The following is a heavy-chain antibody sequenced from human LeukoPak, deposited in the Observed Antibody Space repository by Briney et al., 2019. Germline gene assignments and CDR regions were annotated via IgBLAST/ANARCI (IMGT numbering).Heavy chain of an antibody. Sequence: GGSLRLSCAASAFTFSNYFMHWVRQAPGKGLEWVAVIASDGNHTFYVESVKGRFTISRDNSKKTLYLQMNSLRAEDTAVYLCARERQDTIVHSGAFDIWGQGTMVTVSS. J-gene: IGHJ3*02. V-gene: IGHV3-30-3*01. CDR3: ARERQDTIVHSGAFDI. CDR2: IASDGNHT. CDR1: AFTFSNYF. D-gene: IGHD3-10*01.